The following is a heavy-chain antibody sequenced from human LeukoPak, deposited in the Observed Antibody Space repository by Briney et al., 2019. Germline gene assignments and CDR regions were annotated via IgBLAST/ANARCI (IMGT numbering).Heavy chain of an antibody. J-gene: IGHJ4*02. CDR2: IYTSGTT. Sequence: SETLSLTCTVSGGSISNYYWSWIRQPAGKGLEWIGRIYTSGTTHYNPSLKSRVTMSVDTSKNQFSLKLSSVTAADTAVYYCARLSTVTTSFDYWGQGTLVTVSS. V-gene: IGHV4-4*07. CDR1: GGSISNYY. D-gene: IGHD4-17*01. CDR3: ARLSTVTTSFDY.